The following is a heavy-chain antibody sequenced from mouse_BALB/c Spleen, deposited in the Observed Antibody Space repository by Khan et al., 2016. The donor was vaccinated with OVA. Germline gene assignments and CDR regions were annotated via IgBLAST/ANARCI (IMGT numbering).Heavy chain of an antibody. J-gene: IGHJ1*01. D-gene: IGHD2-10*02. V-gene: IGHV1-15*01. CDR1: GYTFTDYE. CDR2: IDPETGGT. CDR3: TEYGNYVWYFDV. Sequence: QVQLQQSGAELVRPGASVTLSCKASGYTFTDYEMHWVKQTPVHGLEWIGAIDPETGGTAYNQKFKDKATLTADKSSSTAYMELRSLTSEDSAVYYCTEYGNYVWYFDVWGAGTTVTVSS.